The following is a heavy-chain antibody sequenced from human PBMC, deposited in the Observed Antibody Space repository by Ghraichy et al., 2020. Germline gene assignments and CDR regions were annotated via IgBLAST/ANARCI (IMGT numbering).Heavy chain of an antibody. CDR2: IRNKGNTYTT. CDR1: GFTFSAHH. V-gene: IGHV3-72*01. J-gene: IGHJ4*02. D-gene: IGHD1-14*01. Sequence: GGSLRLSCAASGFTFSAHHMDWVRQAPGKGLEWVARIRNKGNTYTTEYAASVRGRFTISREDSRNSLYLHMNSLKSEDTAVYYCARDGMTYSFDYWGQGTLVTVSS. CDR3: ARDGMTYSFDY.